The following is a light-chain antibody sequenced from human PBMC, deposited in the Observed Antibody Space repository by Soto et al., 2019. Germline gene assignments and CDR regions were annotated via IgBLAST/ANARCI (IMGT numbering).Light chain of an antibody. CDR1: QSVTGNY. CDR2: GAS. CDR3: HQYNNWLALT. V-gene: IGKV3-20*01. J-gene: IGKJ4*01. Sequence: VVLTQSPGTLSLSPGERATLSCGASQSVTGNYLAWYQQKPGQAPRLLIFGASTRATGIPDRFSGSGSGTDFTLTISSLEPEDSAVYYCHQYNNWLALTFGGGTKVDIK.